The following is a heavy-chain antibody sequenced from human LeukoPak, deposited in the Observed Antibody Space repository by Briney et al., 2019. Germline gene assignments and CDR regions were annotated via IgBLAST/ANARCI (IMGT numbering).Heavy chain of an antibody. CDR3: ARTQSLTAPAGTFANS. V-gene: IGHV1-2*02. CDR1: GYTFTGYF. Sequence: ASVKVSCKASGYTFTGYFLHWVRRAPGQGFEWMGWINPNSGGTYYTQRFQGRVTMTRDTSISTAYMELSSLRSDDTAVYYCARTQSLTAPAGTFANSWGQGTLVTVSS. CDR2: INPNSGGT. J-gene: IGHJ4*02. D-gene: IGHD6-13*01.